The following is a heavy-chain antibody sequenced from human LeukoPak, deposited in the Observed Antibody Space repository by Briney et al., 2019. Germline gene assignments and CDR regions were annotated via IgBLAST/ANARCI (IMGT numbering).Heavy chain of an antibody. D-gene: IGHD3-10*01. CDR3: ARDYGSGSYYTDY. Sequence: VGSLRLSCAASGFTVSSNYMSWVRQAPGKGLERVALIHSGGSTYYAGSVKGRFTISRDNSKNTMYLQMNSLRAEDTAVYYCARDYGSGSYYTDYWGQGTLVTVSS. CDR1: GFTVSSNY. CDR2: IHSGGST. V-gene: IGHV3-53*01. J-gene: IGHJ4*02.